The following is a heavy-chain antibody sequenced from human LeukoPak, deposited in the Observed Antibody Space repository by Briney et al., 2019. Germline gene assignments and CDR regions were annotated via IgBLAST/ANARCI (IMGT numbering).Heavy chain of an antibody. CDR1: GFTFSSYA. Sequence: GGSLRLSCAASGFTFSSYAMSWVRQAPGKGLEWVSGISGSGGNTYYTDSVKGRFTISRDNSKNTLYLQMSSLRAEDTAVYYCAKEAVDYDILTGYYTTGYFDYWGQGTLVTVSS. V-gene: IGHV3-23*01. J-gene: IGHJ4*02. CDR2: ISGSGGNT. CDR3: AKEAVDYDILTGYYTTGYFDY. D-gene: IGHD3-9*01.